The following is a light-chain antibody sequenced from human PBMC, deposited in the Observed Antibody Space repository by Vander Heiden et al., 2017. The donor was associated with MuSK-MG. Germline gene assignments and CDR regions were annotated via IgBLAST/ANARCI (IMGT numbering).Light chain of an antibody. CDR1: QSLLHSNGYNY. Sequence: DIVMTQSPLSLPVTPGESASISCRSGQSLLHSNGYNYMDWYLQKPGQSPQLLIYLGSNRASGVPDRFSGSGSGTDFTLKISRVEAEDVGIYYCRQALQTPLTFGGGTKVEIK. CDR3: RQALQTPLT. J-gene: IGKJ4*01. CDR2: LGS. V-gene: IGKV2-28*01.